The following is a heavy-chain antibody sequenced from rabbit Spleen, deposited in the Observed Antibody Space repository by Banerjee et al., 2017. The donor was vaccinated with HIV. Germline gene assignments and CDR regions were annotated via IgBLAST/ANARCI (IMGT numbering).Heavy chain of an antibody. CDR1: GFSFSSSDY. Sequence: QSLEESGGDLVKPGASLTLTCTASGFSFSSSDYMCWVRQAPGKGLEWISCINIVTGKSVYASWAKGRFIMSRTSSTTVTLQMTSLTAADTATYFCARDLVAVIGWNFGWWGQGTLVTVS. V-gene: IGHV1S40*01. CDR2: INIVTGKS. J-gene: IGHJ3*01. D-gene: IGHD4-1*01. CDR3: ARDLVAVIGWNFGW.